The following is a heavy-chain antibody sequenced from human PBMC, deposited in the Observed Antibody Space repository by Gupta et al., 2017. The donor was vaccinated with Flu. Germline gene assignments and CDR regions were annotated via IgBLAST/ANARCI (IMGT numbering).Heavy chain of an antibody. CDR3: ARTHKLTIPLDALGV. J-gene: IGHJ6*02. D-gene: IGHD3-9*01. Sequence: QVQLEQSGSAVNNRGDSLKLSCKASDNDFNRYHVHWVPHAPGQGLEWMGVITPTGDSPVYAQKFQGRITMTRDTSTNTVFVDLTSLNSDDTATYYCARTHKLTIPLDALGVWGQGTSVTVSS. CDR2: ITPTGDSP. V-gene: IGHV1-46*02. CDR1: DNDFNRYH.